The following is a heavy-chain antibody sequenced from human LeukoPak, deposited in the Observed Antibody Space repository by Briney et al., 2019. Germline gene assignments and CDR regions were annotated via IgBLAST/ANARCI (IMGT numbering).Heavy chain of an antibody. Sequence: PGGSLRLSCAASGFTSSSYAMSWVRQAPGKGLEWVSAISGSGGSTYYADSVKGRFTISRDNSKNTLYLQMNSLRAEDTAVYYCAKGKGAARRAHGHDYWGQGTLVTVSS. D-gene: IGHD6-6*01. J-gene: IGHJ4*02. V-gene: IGHV3-23*01. CDR3: AKGKGAARRAHGHDY. CDR2: ISGSGGST. CDR1: GFTSSSYA.